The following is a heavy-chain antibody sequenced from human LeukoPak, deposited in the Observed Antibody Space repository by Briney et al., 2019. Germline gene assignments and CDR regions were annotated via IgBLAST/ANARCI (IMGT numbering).Heavy chain of an antibody. CDR1: GGTFSSYA. J-gene: IGHJ4*02. D-gene: IGHD3-22*01. V-gene: IGHV1-69*05. Sequence: SVKVSFKASGGTFSSYAISWVRQAPGQGLEWMGGIIPIFGTANYAQKFQGRVTITTDESTSTAYMELSSLRSEDTAVYYCARTYYYDSSGYYDYWGQGTLVTVSS. CDR3: ARTYYYDSSGYYDY. CDR2: IIPIFGTA.